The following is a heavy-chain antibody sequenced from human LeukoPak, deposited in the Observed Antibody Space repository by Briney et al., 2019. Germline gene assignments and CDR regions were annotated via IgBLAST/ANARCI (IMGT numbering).Heavy chain of an antibody. CDR2: ISGSGGST. J-gene: IGHJ4*02. CDR1: GFTFSSYA. CDR3: AKDPFESSGWYGTFFDY. V-gene: IGHV3-23*01. Sequence: GGSLRPSCAASGFTFSSYAMSWVRQAPGKGLEWVSAISGSGGSTYYADSVKGRFTISRDNSKNTLYLQMNSLRAEDTAVYYCAKDPFESSGWYGTFFDYWGQGTLVTVSS. D-gene: IGHD6-19*01.